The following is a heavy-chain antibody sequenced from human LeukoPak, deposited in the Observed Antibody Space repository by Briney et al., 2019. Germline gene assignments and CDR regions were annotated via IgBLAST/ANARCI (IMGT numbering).Heavy chain of an antibody. D-gene: IGHD2-2*02. CDR3: AKDMFCSSTSCHKPTSYGMDV. CDR2: ISGSGGST. V-gene: IGHV3-23*01. CDR1: GFTFTSYS. Sequence: GGSLRLSCAASGFTFTSYSLNWVRQAPGKGLEWVSAISGSGGSTYYADSVKGRFTISRDNAKNTLYLQMNSLRAEDTAVYYCAKDMFCSSTSCHKPTSYGMDVWGQGTTVTVSS. J-gene: IGHJ6*02.